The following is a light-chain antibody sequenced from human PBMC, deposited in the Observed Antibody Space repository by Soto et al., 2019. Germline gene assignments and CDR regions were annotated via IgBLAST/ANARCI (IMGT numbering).Light chain of an antibody. V-gene: IGKV1-9*01. J-gene: IGKJ2*01. CDR1: QGISSY. Sequence: QLTQSPSSLAASVGDRVTVTCRASQGISSYLAWYQQQPGKAPKLLIYAASTLQRGVSSRFSGSGSGTDFTLTISSLQPEDFATYYCQQLNSYPPTFGQGTKLEIK. CDR2: AAS. CDR3: QQLNSYPPT.